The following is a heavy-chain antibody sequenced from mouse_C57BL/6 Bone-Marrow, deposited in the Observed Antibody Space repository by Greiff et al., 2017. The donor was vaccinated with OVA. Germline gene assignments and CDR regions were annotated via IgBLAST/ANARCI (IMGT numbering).Heavy chain of an antibody. D-gene: IGHD1-1*02. CDR1: GFTFSSYA. V-gene: IGHV5-4*01. J-gene: IGHJ2*01. CDR2: ISDGGSYT. CDR3: ARAPYYGYYFDY. Sequence: EVQRVESGGGLVKPGGSLKLSCAASGFTFSSYAMSWVRQTPEKRLEWVATISDGGSYTYYPANVKGRFTISRDNAKNNLYLQMSHLKSEDTAMYYCARAPYYGYYFDYWGQGTTLTVSS.